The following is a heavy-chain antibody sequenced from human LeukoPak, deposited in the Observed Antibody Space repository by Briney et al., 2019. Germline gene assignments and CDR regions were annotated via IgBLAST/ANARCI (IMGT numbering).Heavy chain of an antibody. V-gene: IGHV3-74*01. J-gene: IGHJ4*02. CDR1: GFTFSGYL. Sequence: GGSLRLSCAASGFTFSGYLMHWVRQAPGKGLVWVSRINSDGSSTYYADSVKGRFTISRDNAKNTLFLQMNSLRAEDTAVYYCVRVRRDDYSEFIYWGQGTLVTVSS. D-gene: IGHD5-24*01. CDR2: INSDGSST. CDR3: VRVRRDDYSEFIY.